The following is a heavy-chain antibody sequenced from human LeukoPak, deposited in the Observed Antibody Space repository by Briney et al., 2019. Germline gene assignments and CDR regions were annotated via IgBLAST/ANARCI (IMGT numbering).Heavy chain of an antibody. CDR1: GYTFTGYY. V-gene: IGHV1-18*04. Sequence: ASVKVSCKASGYTFTGYYMHWVRQAPGQGLEWMGWISAYNGNTNYAQKLQGRVTMTTDTSTSTAYMELRSLRSDDTAVYYCARDGPRPMDDDILTGYYGPYYYYGMDVWGQGTTVAVSS. D-gene: IGHD3-9*01. CDR3: ARDGPRPMDDDILTGYYGPYYYYGMDV. J-gene: IGHJ6*02. CDR2: ISAYNGNT.